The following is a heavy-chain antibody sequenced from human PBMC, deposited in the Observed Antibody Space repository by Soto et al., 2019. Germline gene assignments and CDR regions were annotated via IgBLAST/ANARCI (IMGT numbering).Heavy chain of an antibody. Sequence: QVQLQESGPGLVKPSETVSRTCTVSGGSISSFYWSWIRQPPGKGLEWIGYIYYTGSTNYNPSLKSPVTISVDTSKNQLSLKLSSVTAADTAVYYCARGRHWLDYWGQGTLVTVSS. CDR3: ARGRHWLDY. CDR1: GGSISSFY. V-gene: IGHV4-59*01. J-gene: IGHJ4*02. CDR2: IYYTGST. D-gene: IGHD6-19*01.